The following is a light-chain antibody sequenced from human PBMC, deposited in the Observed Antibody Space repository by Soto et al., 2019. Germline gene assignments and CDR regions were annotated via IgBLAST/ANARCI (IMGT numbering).Light chain of an antibody. CDR3: SSFAGINNLL. J-gene: IGLJ2*01. CDR1: SGDVGGYDY. V-gene: IGLV2-11*01. Sequence: QSALTQPRSVSGSPGQSVTISCTGTSGDVGGYDYVSWYQQHPGKAPKLMIYEVSQRPSGVPDRFSGSKSGNTASLTISGLQAEDEGDYYCSSFAGINNLLFGGGTKLTVL. CDR2: EVS.